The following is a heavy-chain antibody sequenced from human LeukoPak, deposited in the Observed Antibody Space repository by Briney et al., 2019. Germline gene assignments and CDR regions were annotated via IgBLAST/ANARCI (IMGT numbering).Heavy chain of an antibody. CDR1: GFTFSNYA. V-gene: IGHV3-23*01. J-gene: IGHJ1*01. D-gene: IGHD3-16*01. CDR2: VSAGGDST. CDR3: AKDLTAGGSGRIQH. Sequence: GGSLRLSCAASGFTFSNYAMSWVRQAPGKGLEWVSAVSAGGDSTYYTDFVKGRFTISRDNSKNTLYLQMNSLRAEDTAVYYCAKDLTAGGSGRIQHWGQGTLVTVSS.